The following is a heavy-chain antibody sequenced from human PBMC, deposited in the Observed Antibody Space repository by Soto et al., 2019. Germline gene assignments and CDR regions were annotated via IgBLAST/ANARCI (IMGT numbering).Heavy chain of an antibody. CDR3: AKKTKWLRDAFDI. V-gene: IGHV3-23*01. D-gene: IGHD5-12*01. Sequence: HPGGSLRLSCAASGFTFSSYAMSWVRQAPGKGLEWVSAISGSGGSTYYADSVKGRFTISRDNSKNTLYLQMNSLRAEDTAVYYCAKKTKWLRDAFDIWGQGTMVTVSS. CDR2: ISGSGGST. CDR1: GFTFSSYA. J-gene: IGHJ3*02.